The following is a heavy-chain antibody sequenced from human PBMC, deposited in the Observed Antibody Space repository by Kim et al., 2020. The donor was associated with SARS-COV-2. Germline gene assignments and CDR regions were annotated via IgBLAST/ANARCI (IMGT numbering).Heavy chain of an antibody. D-gene: IGHD6-13*01. CDR3: ARVSGSSSWLNWFDP. CDR1: GYTFTSYG. CDR2: ISAYNGNT. J-gene: IGHJ5*02. V-gene: IGHV1-18*01. Sequence: ASVKVSCKASGYTFTSYGISWVRQAPGQGLEWMGWISAYNGNTNYAQKLRGRVTMTTDTSTSTAYMELRSLRSDDTAVYYCARVSGSSSWLNWFDPWGQGTLVTVSS.